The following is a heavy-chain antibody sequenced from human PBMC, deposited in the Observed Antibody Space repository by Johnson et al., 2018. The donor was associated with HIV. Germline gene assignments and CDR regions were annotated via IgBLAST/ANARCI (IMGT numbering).Heavy chain of an antibody. CDR2: VYSGGST. CDR3: NTDAFDI. V-gene: IGHV3-66*03. J-gene: IGHJ3*02. CDR1: GFTVSSHY. Sequence: VQLVESGGGLIQPGGSLRLSCAASGFTVSSHYMNWVRQAPGKGLEWVSIVYSGGSTYYADSVKGRFTISRDNSKNTLYLQMGSLRAEDMAVYYCNTDAFDIGGQGTMVTVSS.